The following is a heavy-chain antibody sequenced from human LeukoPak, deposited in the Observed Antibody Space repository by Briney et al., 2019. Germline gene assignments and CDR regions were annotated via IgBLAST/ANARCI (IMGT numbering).Heavy chain of an antibody. D-gene: IGHD3-3*01. CDR2: ISSSSSYI. V-gene: IGHV3-21*01. Sequence: GGSPRLSCAASGFTFSSYSMNWVRQAPGKGLEWVSSISSSSSYIYYADLVKGRFTISRDNAKNSLYLQMNSLRAEDTAVYYCARTIFGVVIPYYFDYWGQGTLVTVSS. CDR1: GFTFSSYS. CDR3: ARTIFGVVIPYYFDY. J-gene: IGHJ4*02.